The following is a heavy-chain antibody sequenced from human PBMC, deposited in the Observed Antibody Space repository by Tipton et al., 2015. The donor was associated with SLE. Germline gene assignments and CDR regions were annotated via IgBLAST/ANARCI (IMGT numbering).Heavy chain of an antibody. J-gene: IGHJ6*02. D-gene: IGHD1-1*01. CDR2: IYYSGSS. V-gene: IGHV4-61*08. CDR1: GGSISSGDYY. CDR3: ARDPGYPTTYYYYYYGVDV. Sequence: TLSLTCTVSGGSISSGDYYWSWIRQPPGKGLEWIGYIYYSGSSNYNPSLKSRVTISVDTSKSQFSLKLSSVTAADTAVYFCARDPGYPTTYYYYYYGVDVWGQGTTVTVSS.